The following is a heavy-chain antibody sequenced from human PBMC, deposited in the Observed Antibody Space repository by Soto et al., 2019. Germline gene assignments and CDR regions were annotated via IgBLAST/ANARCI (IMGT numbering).Heavy chain of an antibody. CDR2: ISSSGSTI. J-gene: IGHJ4*02. CDR1: GFTFSSYE. CDR3: ARVGDDYGDFMDY. Sequence: PVGSLRLSCAASGFTFSSYEMNWVRQAPGKGLEWVSYISSSGSTIYYADSVKGRFTISRDNAKDSLYLQMNSLRAEDTAVYYCARVGDDYGDFMDYWGQGTLVTVSS. V-gene: IGHV3-48*03. D-gene: IGHD4-17*01.